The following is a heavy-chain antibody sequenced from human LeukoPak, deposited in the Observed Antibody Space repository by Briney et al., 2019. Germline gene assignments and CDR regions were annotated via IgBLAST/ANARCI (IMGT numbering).Heavy chain of an antibody. D-gene: IGHD5-18*01. Sequence: GGSLRLSCAASGFTFSSYGMSWVRQAPGKGLEWVSAISGSGGSTYYADSVKGRFTISRDNSKNTLYLQMNSLRAEDTAVYYCAKGGGYSYGGYYYMDVWGKGTTVTVSS. CDR2: ISGSGGST. CDR3: AKGGGYSYGGYYYMDV. V-gene: IGHV3-23*01. CDR1: GFTFSSYG. J-gene: IGHJ6*03.